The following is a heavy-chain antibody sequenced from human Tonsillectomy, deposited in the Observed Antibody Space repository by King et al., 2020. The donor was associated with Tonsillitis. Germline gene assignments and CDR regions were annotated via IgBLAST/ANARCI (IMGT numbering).Heavy chain of an antibody. CDR3: TTVGYSSSWFTFDY. J-gene: IGHJ4*02. Sequence: VQLVESGGGLVKPGGSLRVSCAASGFTFSNAWMSWVRQAPGKGLEWVGRIKRKTDGETIDYAAPVKGRFTISRDDSKNTIYLQMNSLKTEDTAVYYCTTVGYSSSWFTFDYWGQGTLVPVSS. D-gene: IGHD6-13*01. CDR2: IKRKTDGETI. CDR1: GFTFSNAW. V-gene: IGHV3-15*01.